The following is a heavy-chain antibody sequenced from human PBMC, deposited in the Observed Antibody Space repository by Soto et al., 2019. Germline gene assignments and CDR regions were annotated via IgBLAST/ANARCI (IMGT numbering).Heavy chain of an antibody. Sequence: SVKVSCKASGGTFSSYAISWVRQAPGQGLEWMGGIIPIFGTANYAQKFQGRVAITADESTSTAYMELSSLGSEDTAVYYCARVCPDSSGWYRNWFDPWGQGTLVT. V-gene: IGHV1-69*13. J-gene: IGHJ5*02. CDR2: IIPIFGTA. CDR3: ARVCPDSSGWYRNWFDP. CDR1: GGTFSSYA. D-gene: IGHD6-19*01.